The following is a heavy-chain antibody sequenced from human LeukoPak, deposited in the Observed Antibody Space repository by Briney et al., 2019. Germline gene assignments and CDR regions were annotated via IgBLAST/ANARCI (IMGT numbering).Heavy chain of an antibody. J-gene: IGHJ5*02. V-gene: IGHV1-18*01. CDR1: GYTFTSYG. CDR2: ISAYNGNT. Sequence: EASVKVSCKASGYTFTSYGISWVRQAPGQGLEWMGWISAYNGNTNYAQKLQGRVTMTTDTSTSTAYMELRSLSSDDTAVYYCAIHWDRSRWFDPWGQGTLVTVSS. D-gene: IGHD6-13*01. CDR3: AIHWDRSRWFDP.